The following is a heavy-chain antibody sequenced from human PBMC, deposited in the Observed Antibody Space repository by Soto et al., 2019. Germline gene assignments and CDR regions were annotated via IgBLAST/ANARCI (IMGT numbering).Heavy chain of an antibody. CDR1: GGSIRSNNW. V-gene: IGHV4-4*01. CDR2: IFHSGST. J-gene: IGHJ4*02. D-gene: IGHD1-26*01. Sequence: QVQLQESGPGLVKPSGTLSLTCAVSGGSIRSNNWWSWVRQPPGKGLEWIGEIFHSGSTNYNPSLKTRATISVDKSKNQFSLKLSSVTAADTAVYCCARVFSGSYSDYWGQGTLVTVSS. CDR3: ARVFSGSYSDY.